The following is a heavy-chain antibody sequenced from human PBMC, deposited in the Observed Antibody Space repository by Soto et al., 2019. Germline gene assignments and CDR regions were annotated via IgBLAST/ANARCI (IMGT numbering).Heavy chain of an antibody. CDR3: ARETTRMATILFDY. CDR2: INAGNGNT. Sequence: GASVKVSCKASGYTFTSYAMHWVRQAPGQRLEWMGWINAGNGNTKYSQKFQGRVTITRDTSASTAYMELSSLRSEDTAVYYCARETTRMATILFDYWGQGTLVTVSS. D-gene: IGHD5-12*01. J-gene: IGHJ4*02. V-gene: IGHV1-3*01. CDR1: GYTFTSYA.